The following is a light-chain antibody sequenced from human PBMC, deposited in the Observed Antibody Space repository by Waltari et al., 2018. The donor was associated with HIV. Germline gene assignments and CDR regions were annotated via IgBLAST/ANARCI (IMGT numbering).Light chain of an antibody. CDR2: GTS. CDR3: QSYKSPPFT. CDR1: QGISTY. V-gene: IGKV1-27*01. Sequence: DIQMTQSPSSRSASVGDRVTITCRASQGISTYLAWYQQRPGEVPKLLIYGTSSLQSGVPSRFTGSGSGTEFTLTITSLQPEDVGTYYCQSYKSPPFTFGGGTRVEIK. J-gene: IGKJ4*01.